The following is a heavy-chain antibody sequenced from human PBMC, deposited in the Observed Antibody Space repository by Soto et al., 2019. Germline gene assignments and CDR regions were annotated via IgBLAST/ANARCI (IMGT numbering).Heavy chain of an antibody. J-gene: IGHJ6*02. Sequence: GGSLRLSCAASGFTFSSYWMHWVRQAPGKGLVWVSRINSDGSSTSYADSVKGRFTISRDNAKNTLYLQMNSLRAEDTAVYYCAREYSSSWYLVGGGQYGMDVWGQGTTVTVSS. CDR3: AREYSSSWYLVGGGQYGMDV. D-gene: IGHD6-13*01. CDR2: INSDGSST. CDR1: GFTFSSYW. V-gene: IGHV3-74*01.